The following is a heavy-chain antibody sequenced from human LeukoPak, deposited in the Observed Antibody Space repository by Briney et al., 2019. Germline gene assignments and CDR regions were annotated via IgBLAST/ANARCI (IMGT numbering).Heavy chain of an antibody. D-gene: IGHD3-3*02. CDR3: ARRRIYGYYLDY. CDR1: GGSFSGYY. V-gene: IGHV4-34*01. Sequence: PSETLSLTCAVYGGSFSGYYWSWLREPPGKGVEWVGEINHRGRNNYNTSLKRRVNKSVDTSKNHFSLKLSSVTAADTAVYYCARRRIYGYYLDYWGQGTLVTVSS. CDR2: INHRGRN. J-gene: IGHJ4*02.